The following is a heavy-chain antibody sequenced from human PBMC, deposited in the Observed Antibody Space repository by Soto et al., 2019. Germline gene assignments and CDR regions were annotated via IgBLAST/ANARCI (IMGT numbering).Heavy chain of an antibody. Sequence: QVQLQQSGPGLVKPSQTLSLTCTVSGVSITSGGYYWIWIRQYPVKGLEWIGYISYSGSTYHNPSFQSLVNISVDTSQNQISLSLSSVTAADTAVYFCASTRDYQSMDYWGHGTLVTVSS. CDR1: GVSITSGGYY. D-gene: IGHD2-2*01. CDR3: ASTRDYQSMDY. V-gene: IGHV4-31*01. J-gene: IGHJ4*01. CDR2: ISYSGST.